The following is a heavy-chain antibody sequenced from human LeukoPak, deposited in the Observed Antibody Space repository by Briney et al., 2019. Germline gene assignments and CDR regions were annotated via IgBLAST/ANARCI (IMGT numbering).Heavy chain of an antibody. CDR3: ARESRWSGYSYGYQGLNGDYFDY. CDR1: GGSISSSSYY. D-gene: IGHD5-18*01. Sequence: SETLSLTCTVSGGSISSSSYYWGWIRQPPGKGLEWIGSIYYSGSTYYNPSLKSRVTISVDTSKNQFSLKLSSVTAADTAVYYCARESRWSGYSYGYQGLNGDYFDYWGQGTLVTVSS. J-gene: IGHJ4*02. V-gene: IGHV4-39*07. CDR2: IYYSGST.